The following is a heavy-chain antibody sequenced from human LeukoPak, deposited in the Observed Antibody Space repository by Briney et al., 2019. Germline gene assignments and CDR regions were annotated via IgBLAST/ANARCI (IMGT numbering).Heavy chain of an antibody. Sequence: GGSLRLSCAASGFTFSNYAVSWVRQAPGKGLEWVSAISDSGVSTYYADSVKGRFTISRDNSKNTLYLQMNSLRAEDTAVYYCARDTTMIVVVSGMDVWGQGTTVTVSS. CDR3: ARDTTMIVVVSGMDV. V-gene: IGHV3-23*01. CDR1: GFTFSNYA. D-gene: IGHD3-22*01. CDR2: ISDSGVST. J-gene: IGHJ6*02.